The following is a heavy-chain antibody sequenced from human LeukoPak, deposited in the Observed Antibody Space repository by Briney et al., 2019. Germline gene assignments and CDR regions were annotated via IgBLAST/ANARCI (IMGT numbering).Heavy chain of an antibody. J-gene: IGHJ5*02. CDR3: ARDKLYGDSGELDP. CDR1: GGSISSYY. V-gene: IGHV4-59*01. Sequence: SETLSLTCTVSGGSISSYYWSWIRQPPGKGLEWIGYIYYSGSTNYNPSLKSRVTISVDTSKNQFSLKLSSVTAADTAVYYCARDKLYGDSGELDPWGQGTLVTVSS. D-gene: IGHD4-17*01. CDR2: IYYSGST.